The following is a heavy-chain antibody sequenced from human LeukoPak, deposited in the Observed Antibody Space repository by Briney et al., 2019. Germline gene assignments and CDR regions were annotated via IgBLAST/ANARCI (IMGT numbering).Heavy chain of an antibody. CDR2: IWTSGWP. D-gene: IGHD3-16*01. Sequence: SETLSLTCTVSGGSISSYYWGWLRQPAGEGLEGIGRIWTSGWPNYSRSRESRVPMSVDTSKDQFALKLGSVTAADPGGSYCTFGGVAADYFQHWGQRTLDTVS. J-gene: IGHJ1*01. CDR3: TFGGVAADYFQH. V-gene: IGHV4-4*07. CDR1: GGSISSYY.